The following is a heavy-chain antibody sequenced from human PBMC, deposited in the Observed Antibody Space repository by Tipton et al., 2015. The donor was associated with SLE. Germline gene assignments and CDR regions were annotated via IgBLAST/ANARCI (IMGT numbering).Heavy chain of an antibody. V-gene: IGHV4-59*11. Sequence: TLSLTCTVSGASITNHYWNWIRQPPGKGLEWIGYIHYSGTTHDNPSLKSRVTMSVDMSKNQFSLRLTSVTAADTAVYYCARTLGAIAHTVYDAFDIWGQGKMVTVSS. D-gene: IGHD1-26*01. CDR2: IHYSGTT. CDR3: ARTLGAIAHTVYDAFDI. J-gene: IGHJ3*02. CDR1: GASITNHY.